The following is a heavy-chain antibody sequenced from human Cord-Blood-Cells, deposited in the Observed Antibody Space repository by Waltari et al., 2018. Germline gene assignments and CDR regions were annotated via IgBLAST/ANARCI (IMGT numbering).Heavy chain of an antibody. CDR1: GGSISSSSYY. D-gene: IGHD6-19*01. V-gene: IGHV4-39*01. J-gene: IGHJ6*02. CDR2: IYYSGST. Sequence: LQLQESGPGLVKPSATLSLTCTVPGGSISSSSYYWGWFRQPPGKGLEWFGSIYYSGSTYYNPSLKSRVTISVDTSKNQFSLKLSSVTAADTAVYYCARQPSSGWYYYYYGMDVWGQGTTVTVSS. CDR3: ARQPSSGWYYYYYGMDV.